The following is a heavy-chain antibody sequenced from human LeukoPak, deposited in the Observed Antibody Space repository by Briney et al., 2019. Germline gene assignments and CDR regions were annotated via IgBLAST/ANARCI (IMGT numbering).Heavy chain of an antibody. Sequence: GESLKISCKGSGYNFTNYWINWVRQMPGKGLEWIGRIDPSDSYTNYSPSFEGLVTISVDKSISTAYLQWSSLKASDTAMYFCARRKYYGWSSTWAPFYYVLDVWGQGTTVTVSS. J-gene: IGHJ6*02. D-gene: IGHD6-13*01. CDR1: GYNFTNYW. V-gene: IGHV5-10-1*01. CDR3: ARRKYYGWSSTWAPFYYVLDV. CDR2: IDPSDSYT.